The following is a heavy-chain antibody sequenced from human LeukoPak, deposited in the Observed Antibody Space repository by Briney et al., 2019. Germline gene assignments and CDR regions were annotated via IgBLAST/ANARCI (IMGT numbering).Heavy chain of an antibody. CDR1: GGSISSYY. V-gene: IGHV4-59*08. CDR3: ASLYNWNYYYYGMDV. CDR2: IYYSGST. J-gene: IGHJ6*02. D-gene: IGHD1-20*01. Sequence: SETLSLTCTVSGGSISSYYWSWIRQPPGKGLEWIGYIYYSGSTNYNPSLKSRVTISVDTSKNQFSLKLSSLTAADTAVYYCASLYNWNYYYYGMDVWGQGTTVTVSS.